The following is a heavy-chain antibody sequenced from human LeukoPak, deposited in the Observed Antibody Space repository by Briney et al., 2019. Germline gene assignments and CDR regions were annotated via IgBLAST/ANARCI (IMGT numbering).Heavy chain of an antibody. V-gene: IGHV1-18*01. D-gene: IGHD6-13*01. J-gene: IGHJ4*02. Sequence: ASVKVSCKASRYTFTSYGISWVRQAPGQGLEWMGWISAYNGNTNYAQKLQGRVTMTTDTSTSTAYMELRSLRSDDTAVYYCARLPRIAAAGPIDYWGQGTLVTVSS. CDR3: ARLPRIAAAGPIDY. CDR1: RYTFTSYG. CDR2: ISAYNGNT.